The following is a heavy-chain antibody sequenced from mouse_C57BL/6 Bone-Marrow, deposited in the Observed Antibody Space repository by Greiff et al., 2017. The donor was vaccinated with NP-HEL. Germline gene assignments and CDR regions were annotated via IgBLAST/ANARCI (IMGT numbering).Heavy chain of an antibody. J-gene: IGHJ1*03. Sequence: VQLQESGAELVRPGTSVKMSCKASGYTFTNYWIGWAKQRPGHGLEWIGDIYPGGGYTNYNAKFKGKATLTADKSSSTAYMQFSSLASEDTDIYYWARCPTMVTTRWDFDVWGTGTTVTVSS. CDR2: IYPGGGYT. CDR3: ARCPTMVTTRWDFDV. V-gene: IGHV1-63*01. CDR1: GYTFTNYW. D-gene: IGHD2-2*01.